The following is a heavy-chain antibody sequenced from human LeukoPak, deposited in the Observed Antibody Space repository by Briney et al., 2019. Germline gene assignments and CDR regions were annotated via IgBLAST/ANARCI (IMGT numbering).Heavy chain of an antibody. CDR1: GFTFSSYS. J-gene: IGHJ4*02. V-gene: IGHV3-21*01. CDR3: ARDIQYSGYGWGYY. CDR2: ISSSSSYI. D-gene: IGHD5-12*01. Sequence: GGSLRLSCAASGFTFSSYSMNWVRQAPGKGLEWVSSISSSSSYIYYADSVKGRFTISRDNAKNSLYLQMNGLRAEDTAVYYCARDIQYSGYGWGYYWGQGTLVTVSS.